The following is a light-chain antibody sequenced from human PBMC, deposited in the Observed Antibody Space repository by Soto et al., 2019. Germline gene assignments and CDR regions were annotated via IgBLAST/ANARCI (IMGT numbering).Light chain of an antibody. Sequence: DIQMTQSPSTLSAFVGDRVTITCRASQSISRWLGWYQQKPGKAPKLLIYEASNLETGVPARFRGGESGTEFTLPITSLQPADFATDYCQQYDNYPYSFGQGTKLEIK. V-gene: IGKV1-5*03. CDR3: QQYDNYPYS. J-gene: IGKJ2*01. CDR1: QSISRW. CDR2: EAS.